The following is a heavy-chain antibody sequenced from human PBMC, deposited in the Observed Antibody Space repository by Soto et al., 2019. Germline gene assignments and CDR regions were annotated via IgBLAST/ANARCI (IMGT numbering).Heavy chain of an antibody. V-gene: IGHV1-69*13. J-gene: IGHJ4*02. Sequence: GASVKVSCKASGGTFSSYAISWVRQAPGQGLEWMGGIIPIFGTANYAQKFQGRVTITADESTSTAYMELSRLRSEDTAVYYCARDGPYYYDSSGYHSGFSDYWGQGTLVTVSS. CDR1: GGTFSSYA. D-gene: IGHD3-22*01. CDR2: IIPIFGTA. CDR3: ARDGPYYYDSSGYHSGFSDY.